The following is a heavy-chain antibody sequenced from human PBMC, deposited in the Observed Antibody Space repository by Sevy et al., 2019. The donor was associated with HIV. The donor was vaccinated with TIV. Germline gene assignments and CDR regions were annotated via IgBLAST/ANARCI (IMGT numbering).Heavy chain of an antibody. CDR1: GFTFSKYS. CDR3: AREGCTKPHDY. Sequence: GGSLRLSCEASGFTFSKYSMSWIRQAPGKGLEWVSTFSFGCGRINYADSVKGRFTISRDDSKNTLYLQMNSLRAEDTAVYYCAREGCTKPHDYWGQGTLVTVSS. J-gene: IGHJ4*02. V-gene: IGHV3-23*01. CDR2: FSFGCGRI. D-gene: IGHD2-8*01.